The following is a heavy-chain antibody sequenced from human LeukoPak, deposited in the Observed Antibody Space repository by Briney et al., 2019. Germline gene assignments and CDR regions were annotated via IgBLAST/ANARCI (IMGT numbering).Heavy chain of an antibody. CDR1: GESFSAYF. CDR2: INHRGSS. Sequence: SETLSLTCAVYGESFSAYFWNWIRQAPGKPLEYIGEINHRGSSHYNPSLKTRVTLAVDTSKNQFSLRLPSVTAAGTAVYFCARGSSFDGYCSAGACDAGYYDSWGQGTPVTVSS. D-gene: IGHD2-15*01. J-gene: IGHJ4*02. V-gene: IGHV4-34*01. CDR3: ARGSSFDGYCSAGACDAGYYDS.